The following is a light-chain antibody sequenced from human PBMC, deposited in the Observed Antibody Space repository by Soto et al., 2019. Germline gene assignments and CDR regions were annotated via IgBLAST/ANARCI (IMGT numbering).Light chain of an antibody. J-gene: IGLJ2*01. V-gene: IGLV1-44*01. Sequence: QSVLTQPPSASGTPGQRVTISCSGSSSNIGSNTVNWYQQLPGTAPKLLIYSNNQRPSGVPDRFSGSKSGTSASLAISGLQSVDEAGYFCAAWDDSLTGVVFGGGTKLTVL. CDR3: AAWDDSLTGVV. CDR1: SSNIGSNT. CDR2: SNN.